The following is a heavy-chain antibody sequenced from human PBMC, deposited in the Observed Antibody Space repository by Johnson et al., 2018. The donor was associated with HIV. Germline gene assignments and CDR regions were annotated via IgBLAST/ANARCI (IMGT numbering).Heavy chain of an antibody. J-gene: IGHJ3*02. CDR1: GFTFSSYW. Sequence: VQLVESGGGLVQPGGSLRLSCAASGFTFSSYWMSWVRQAPGKGLEWVSGIDWSGGSTGYADSVKGRFTISRDNAKNSLYLQMNSLRAEDTALYYCARGAVAAGLGAFDIWGQGTMVIVSS. CDR3: ARGAVAAGLGAFDI. CDR2: IDWSGGST. D-gene: IGHD6-19*01. V-gene: IGHV3-20*04.